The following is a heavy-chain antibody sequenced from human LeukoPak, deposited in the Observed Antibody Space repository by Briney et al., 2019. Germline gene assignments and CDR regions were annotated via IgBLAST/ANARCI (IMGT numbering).Heavy chain of an antibody. CDR1: GYTFTGYY. Sequence: ASVKVSCKASGYTFTGYYMHWVRQAPGQGLEWMGWINPNSGGTNYAQKFQGRVTMTRDTSISTAYMELSRLRSDDTAVYYCARANDIVVANWFDPWGRGTLVTVSS. CDR2: INPNSGGT. CDR3: ARANDIVVANWFDP. J-gene: IGHJ5*02. D-gene: IGHD2-15*01. V-gene: IGHV1-2*02.